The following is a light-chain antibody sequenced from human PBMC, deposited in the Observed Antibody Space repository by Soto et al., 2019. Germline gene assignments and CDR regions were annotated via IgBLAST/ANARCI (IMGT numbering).Light chain of an antibody. CDR3: SSYTRSSTLVV. CDR2: DVS. J-gene: IGLJ2*01. Sequence: QSALTQPASVSGSPGQSITISCTGTSSDVGGYNYVSWYQQHQGKAPKLMIYDVSNRPSGVSNRFSGSKSGNTASLTLSWLQAEDEADYYCSSYTRSSTLVVFGGGTQLTVL. V-gene: IGLV2-14*01. CDR1: SSDVGGYNY.